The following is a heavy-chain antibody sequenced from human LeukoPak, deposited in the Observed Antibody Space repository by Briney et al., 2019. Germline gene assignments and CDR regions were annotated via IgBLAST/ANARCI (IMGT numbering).Heavy chain of an antibody. V-gene: IGHV3-21*05. CDR1: GFTFKSYS. CDR3: ARAAGYYFDY. J-gene: IGHJ4*02. Sequence: GGSLRLSCAASGFTFKSYSMNWVRQAPGKGLEWVAFITSTSGDMFYADSVKGRFTISRDNAKNSLYLQMDSLRAEDAAVYYCARAAGYYFDYWGQGSLVTVSS. CDR2: ITSTSGDM.